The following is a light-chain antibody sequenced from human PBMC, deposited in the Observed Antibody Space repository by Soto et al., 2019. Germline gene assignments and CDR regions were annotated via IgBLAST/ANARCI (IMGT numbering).Light chain of an antibody. CDR2: VNN. CDR3: QSYDSSLSGYV. CDR1: TSNIGAGYN. J-gene: IGLJ1*01. V-gene: IGLV1-40*01. Sequence: QSVLTQAPSVFGAPGQRVTISCTGSTSNIGAGYNVNWYQQLPGIAPKLLIYVNNNRPSGVPDRFSGSKSGTSASLAITGLQAEDEADYYCQSYDSSLSGYVFGTGTKVTVL.